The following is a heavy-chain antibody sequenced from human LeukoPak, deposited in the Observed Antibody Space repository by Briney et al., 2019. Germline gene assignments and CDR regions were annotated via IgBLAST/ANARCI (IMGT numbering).Heavy chain of an antibody. D-gene: IGHD6-13*01. CDR1: GGSISSGSDY. CDR2: IYTSGST. J-gene: IGHJ4*02. CDR3: ARSPGATHRYSSSWPFDY. Sequence: PSETLSLTRTVSGGSISSGSDYWSWIRQPAGKGLEWIGRIYTSGSTNYNPSLKSRVTISVDTSKNQFSLKLSSVTAADTAVYYCARSPGATHRYSSSWPFDYWGQGTLVTVSS. V-gene: IGHV4-61*02.